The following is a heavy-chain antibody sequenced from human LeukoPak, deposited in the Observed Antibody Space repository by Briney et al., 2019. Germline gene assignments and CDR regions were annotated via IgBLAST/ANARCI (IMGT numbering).Heavy chain of an antibody. J-gene: IGHJ5*02. CDR2: IYSDGTI. CDR1: GGSISRYY. D-gene: IGHD4-17*01. CDR3: ARDSGTTGEVKFDP. Sequence: SETLSLTCTVSGGSISRYYWSWIRQPAGKGLEWIGRIYSDGTITYNPSLQSRLTMSIDTSKNQFSLKLSFVTAADTAVYYCARDSGTTGEVKFDPWGQGTLVTISS. V-gene: IGHV4-4*07.